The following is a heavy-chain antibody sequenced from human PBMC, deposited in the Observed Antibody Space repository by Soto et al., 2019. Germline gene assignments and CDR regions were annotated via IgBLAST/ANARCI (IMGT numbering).Heavy chain of an antibody. D-gene: IGHD1-26*01. V-gene: IGHV1-18*01. CDR2: ISANNGNT. J-gene: IGHJ4*02. Sequence: QVQLVQSGAEVKKPGASVKVSCKASGYTFTXXGXXXXXXXXXXGLEWMGWISANNGNTNYAQKLQGRVTMTTDTXTXXXXMXXXSLXXXXXAVYYCARDRGSYALDYWGQGTLVTVSS. CDR1: GYTFTXXG. CDR3: ARDRGSYALDY.